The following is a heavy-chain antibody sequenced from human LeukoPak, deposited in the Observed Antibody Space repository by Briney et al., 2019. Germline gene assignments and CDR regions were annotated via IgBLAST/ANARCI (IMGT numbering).Heavy chain of an antibody. CDR1: GFTFSSYE. J-gene: IGHJ3*02. CDR3: ARDLGYSAYATVRGHAVDI. D-gene: IGHD5-12*01. V-gene: IGHV3-48*03. CDR2: ISSAGTTK. Sequence: HTGGSLRLSCAASGFTFSSYEMNWVRQAPGKGLEWISYISSAGTTKIYADSVKGRFTISRDNAKNSLYLQMNSLRAEDTAVYYCARDLGYSAYATVRGHAVDIWGQGTMVTVSS.